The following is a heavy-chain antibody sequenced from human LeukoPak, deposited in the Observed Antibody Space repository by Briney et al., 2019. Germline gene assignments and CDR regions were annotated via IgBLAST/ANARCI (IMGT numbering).Heavy chain of an antibody. CDR3: ARDGPGGPDY. CDR2: IWYDGSNK. D-gene: IGHD1-1*01. V-gene: IGHV3-33*01. J-gene: IGHJ4*02. Sequence: GGSLRLSCAASGFTFCSYGMHWVLQAPGKGLEWVAFIWYDGSNKYYADSVKGRFTISRDNSKNTLYLQLNSLRAEDTAVYYCARDGPGGPDYWGQGTLVTVSS. CDR1: GFTFCSYG.